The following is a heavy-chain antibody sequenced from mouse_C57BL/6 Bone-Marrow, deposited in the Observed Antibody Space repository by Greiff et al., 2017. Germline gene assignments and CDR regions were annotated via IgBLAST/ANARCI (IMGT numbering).Heavy chain of an antibody. J-gene: IGHJ3*01. CDR3: AGEEALAY. V-gene: IGHV1-72*01. Sequence: VQLQQSGAELVKPGASVKLSCTASGFTFSSYWMPWVKQRPGRGLEWIGRIDPSSGGTKYNEKFKGKVTLTIDNPSSTAYMQLSSLTSKDSSVYYCAGEEALAYWGQGTLVTVSA. CDR2: IDPSSGGT. CDR1: GFTFSSYW.